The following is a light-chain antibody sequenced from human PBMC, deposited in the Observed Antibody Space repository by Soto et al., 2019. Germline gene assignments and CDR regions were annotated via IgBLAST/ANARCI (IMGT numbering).Light chain of an antibody. Sequence: MTQSPVTLSVSPGERATLSCRASQFIGSNLAWYQQKPAQPPRLLIYDASTRATGIPARFSGSGSGTEFTLTISSLQSEDFAVYYWQQYNNWPPLTFGGGTKVDIK. CDR1: QFIGSN. J-gene: IGKJ4*01. CDR2: DAS. V-gene: IGKV3-15*01. CDR3: QQYNNWPPLT.